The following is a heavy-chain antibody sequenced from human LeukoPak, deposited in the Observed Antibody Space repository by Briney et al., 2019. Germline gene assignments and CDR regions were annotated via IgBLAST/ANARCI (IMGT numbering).Heavy chain of an antibody. Sequence: GGSLRLSYAASGFTFSSYNMNWVRQAPGKGLEWVSDISSSGSTIYFADSVKGRFTISRDNAKNSLYLQMNSLRDEDTAVYYCARLEYHYVSGNYYKLFASWGKGTLVTVCS. CDR2: ISSSGSTI. D-gene: IGHD3-10*01. CDR1: GFTFSSYN. J-gene: IGHJ4*02. V-gene: IGHV3-48*02. CDR3: ARLEYHYVSGNYYKLFAS.